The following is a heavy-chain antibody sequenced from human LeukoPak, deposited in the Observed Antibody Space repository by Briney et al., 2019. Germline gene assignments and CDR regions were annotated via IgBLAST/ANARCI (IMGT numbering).Heavy chain of an antibody. D-gene: IGHD3-10*01. Sequence: ASVKVSCKASGYTFTSHFMHWVRQAPGQGLEWMGIINPRGGSTSYTQKFQGRVTITADDSTSIAYMELSSLRSEDTAVYYCARTNYYGSGSYYYYYMDVWGKGTTVTISS. CDR1: GYTFTSHF. CDR3: ARTNYYGSGSYYYYYMDV. V-gene: IGHV1-46*01. J-gene: IGHJ6*03. CDR2: INPRGGST.